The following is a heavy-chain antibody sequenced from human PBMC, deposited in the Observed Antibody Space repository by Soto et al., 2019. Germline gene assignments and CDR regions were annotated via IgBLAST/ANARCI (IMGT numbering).Heavy chain of an antibody. Sequence: PGESLKISCQGSGYNFSNYWIAWVRQMPGKGLEWMGFIYPGDSDTRYNPSFQGQVTIAADKSVNTAYLQWSSLKASDTAKYYCARHVGSKYIHFWGQGTLVTVSS. CDR1: GYNFSNYW. CDR3: ARHVGSKYIHF. J-gene: IGHJ1*01. D-gene: IGHD1-26*01. CDR2: IYPGDSDT. V-gene: IGHV5-51*01.